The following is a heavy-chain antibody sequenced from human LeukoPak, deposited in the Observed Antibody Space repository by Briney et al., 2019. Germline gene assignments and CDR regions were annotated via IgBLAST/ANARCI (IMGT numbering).Heavy chain of an antibody. J-gene: IGHJ6*02. D-gene: IGHD6-19*01. CDR3: ARPPGLAGHYSYYYGVDV. CDR2: IYSGGNT. Sequence: GGSLRLSCAASGFTVSNSYINWVRQAPGKGLEWVSIIYSGGNTYYADSVRGRFIVSRDNSENTVYLQMNSLRAEDTAVYFCARPPGLAGHYSYYYGVDVWGQGTTVTVSS. V-gene: IGHV3-66*04. CDR1: GFTVSNSY.